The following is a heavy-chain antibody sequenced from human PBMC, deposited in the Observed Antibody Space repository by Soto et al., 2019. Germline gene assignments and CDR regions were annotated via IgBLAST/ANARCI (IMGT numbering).Heavy chain of an antibody. D-gene: IGHD2-2*03. CDR1: GGSISSGGYY. Sequence: QVQLQESGPGLVKPSQTLSLTCTVSGGSISSGGYYWSWIRQHPGKGLEWIGYIYYSGSTYYNPSLKSRVTISVDTSKNQFSLKLSSVTAADSAVYYCARTGERWILGYYFDYWGQGTLVTVSS. J-gene: IGHJ4*02. CDR2: IYYSGST. CDR3: ARTGERWILGYYFDY. V-gene: IGHV4-31*03.